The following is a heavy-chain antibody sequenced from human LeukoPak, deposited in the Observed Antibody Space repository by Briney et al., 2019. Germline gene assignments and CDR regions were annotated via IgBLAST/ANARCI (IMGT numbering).Heavy chain of an antibody. J-gene: IGHJ4*02. Sequence: GGSLRLSCATFTFTFSTYWMHWVRQAPGKGLVWVSRINHDGSTTSYADSVKGRFTISRDNAKNTLYLQMNSLRAEDTAVYFCARGTGYGVFDYWGQGTLVTVSS. V-gene: IGHV3-74*01. CDR3: ARGTGYGVFDY. CDR2: INHDGSTT. CDR1: TFTFSTYW. D-gene: IGHD1-14*01.